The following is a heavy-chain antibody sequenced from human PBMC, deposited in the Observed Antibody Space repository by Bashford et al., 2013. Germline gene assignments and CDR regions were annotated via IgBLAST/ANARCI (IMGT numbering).Heavy chain of an antibody. V-gene: IGHV3-23*01. CDR3: AQDWGWLSAS. J-gene: IGHJ5*02. CDR2: ISVSGENT. Sequence: GSLRLSCAASGFTFSSHAMSWLRQTPGKGLEWVSAISVSGENTYYTDSVRGRFTISRDNSRNALSLQMNSLRADDTAVYYCAQDWGWLSASWGQGTLVTVSS. CDR1: GFTFSSHA. D-gene: IGHD3-16*01.